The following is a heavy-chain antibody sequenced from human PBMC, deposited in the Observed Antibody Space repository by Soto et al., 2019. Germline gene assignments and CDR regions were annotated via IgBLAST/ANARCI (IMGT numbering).Heavy chain of an antibody. Sequence: ASVKVSCKASGGTFSSYTISWVRQAPGQGLEWMGRISPYNGITNYAQKLQGRVTMTTDTSTSTAYMELRSLRSEDTAVYYCARSISGRTNWFDPWGQGTLVTVSS. CDR1: GGTFSSYT. CDR3: ARSISGRTNWFDP. CDR2: ISPYNGIT. V-gene: IGHV1-18*01. J-gene: IGHJ5*02.